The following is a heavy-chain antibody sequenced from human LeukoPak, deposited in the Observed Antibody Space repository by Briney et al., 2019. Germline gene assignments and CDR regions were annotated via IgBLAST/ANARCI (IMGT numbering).Heavy chain of an antibody. J-gene: IGHJ4*02. CDR3: ARYYDILTGYQG. CDR1: GYTFTSYD. D-gene: IGHD3-9*01. Sequence: ASVKVSCKASGYTFTSYDINWVRQATGQGLEWMGWMNPNSGNTSYAQKFQGRVTMTRNTSISTAYMELSSLRSEDTAVYYCARYYDILTGYQGWGQGTLVTVSP. V-gene: IGHV1-8*01. CDR2: MNPNSGNT.